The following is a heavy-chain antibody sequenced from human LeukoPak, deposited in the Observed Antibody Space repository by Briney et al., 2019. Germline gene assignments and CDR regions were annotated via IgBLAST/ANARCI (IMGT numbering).Heavy chain of an antibody. D-gene: IGHD3-3*01. CDR3: ARDLGFWSGYYTYNWFDP. V-gene: IGHV4-59*01. CDR1: GGSISSYY. Sequence: SETLSLTCTVSGGSISSYYWSWIRQPPGKGLEWVGDIYYSGSSNYNPSLKSRLTISVDPSKTQSSLKLSSVTAADTAVYYCARDLGFWSGYYTYNWFDPWGQGTLVTVSS. J-gene: IGHJ5*02. CDR2: IYYSGSS.